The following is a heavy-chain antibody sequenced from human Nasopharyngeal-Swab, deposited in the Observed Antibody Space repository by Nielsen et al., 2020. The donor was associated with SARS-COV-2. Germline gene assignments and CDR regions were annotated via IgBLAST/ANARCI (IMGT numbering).Heavy chain of an antibody. CDR1: GYSFTSYW. CDR2: ISPRDSDT. V-gene: IGHV5-51*01. CDR3: VRPEGVATSFKYYFQYGMDV. D-gene: IGHD5-12*01. J-gene: IGHJ6*02. Sequence: GGSLRLSCKGSGYSFTSYWFAWVRQMPGKGLEWMGVISPRDSDTRYSPSFQGQVTISADKSIRTAYLQWSSLKASDTAMYYCVRPEGVATSFKYYFQYGMDVWGQGTMVTVPS.